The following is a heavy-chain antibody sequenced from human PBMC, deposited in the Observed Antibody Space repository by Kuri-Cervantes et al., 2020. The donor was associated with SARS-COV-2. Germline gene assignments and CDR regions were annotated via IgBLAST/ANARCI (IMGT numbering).Heavy chain of an antibody. CDR2: INEDGSEK. D-gene: IGHD3-22*01. V-gene: IGHV3-7*01. Sequence: GESLKISCAASGFMFSRYWMSWVRQAPGKGLEWVANINEDGSEKYYVDSVKGRFTISRDNAKNSLYLQMNSLRAEDTAVYYCATVSDYYDSSGYFLDFDYWGQGTLVTVSS. CDR1: GFMFSRYW. CDR3: ATVSDYYDSSGYFLDFDY. J-gene: IGHJ4*02.